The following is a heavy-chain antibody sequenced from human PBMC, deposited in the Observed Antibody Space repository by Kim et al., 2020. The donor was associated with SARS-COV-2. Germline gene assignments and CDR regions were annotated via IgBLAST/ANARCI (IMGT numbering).Heavy chain of an antibody. CDR3: VRHNYGFMFET. Sequence: SETLSLTCAVSGDSITSGTWWSWVRQPPGQGLEWIGEVFHTGGATYSPSLKSRVTMTPDKSRNQLSLSLRSVTAADTAVYYCVRHNYGFMFETWGQGISVTVSS. D-gene: IGHD3-16*01. V-gene: IGHV4-4*02. J-gene: IGHJ5*02. CDR2: VFHTGGA. CDR1: GDSITSGTW.